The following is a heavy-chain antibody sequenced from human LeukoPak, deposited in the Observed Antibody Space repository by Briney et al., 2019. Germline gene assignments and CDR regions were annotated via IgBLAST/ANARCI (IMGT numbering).Heavy chain of an antibody. J-gene: IGHJ6*03. CDR3: ARGAAAGTLGYYYYYMDV. V-gene: IGHV4-34*01. Sequence: SETLSLTCAVYGGSFSGYYWNWIRQPPGKGLEWIGEINHSGSTNYNPSLKSRVTISVDTSKNQFSLKLNSVTAADTAVYYCARGAAAGTLGYYYYYMDVWGEGTTVTVSS. D-gene: IGHD6-13*01. CDR1: GGSFSGYY. CDR2: INHSGST.